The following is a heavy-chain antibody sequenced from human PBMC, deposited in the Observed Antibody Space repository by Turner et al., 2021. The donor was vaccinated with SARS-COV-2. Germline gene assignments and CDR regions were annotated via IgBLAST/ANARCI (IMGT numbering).Heavy chain of an antibody. CDR1: VGSISSSSYY. Sequence: QLQLQESGPGLVKPSETLSLTCTVSVGSISSSSYYWGWIRQPPGKGLEWIGNIYYSGSTYYNPSLKSRVTISVDTSKNQFSLKLGSVTATDTAVYYCARRLVVQGTDDYSYYYGMDVWGQGTTVTVSS. V-gene: IGHV4-39*01. CDR2: IYYSGST. CDR3: ARRLVVQGTDDYSYYYGMDV. D-gene: IGHD3-22*01. J-gene: IGHJ6*02.